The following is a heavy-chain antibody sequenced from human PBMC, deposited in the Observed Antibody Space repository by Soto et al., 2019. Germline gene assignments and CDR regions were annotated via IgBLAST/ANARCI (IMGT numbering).Heavy chain of an antibody. Sequence: EVQLVESGGGLVKPGGSLRLSCAASGFTFSNAWMSWVRQAPGKGLEWVGRIKSKTDGGTTGYAAPVKGRVTISRDDSKNTLYLQMNSLKTEDTAVYYCTTGLYGSGSSGGMDVWGQGTTVTVSS. CDR1: GFTFSNAW. V-gene: IGHV3-15*01. CDR3: TTGLYGSGSSGGMDV. D-gene: IGHD3-10*01. J-gene: IGHJ6*02. CDR2: IKSKTDGGTT.